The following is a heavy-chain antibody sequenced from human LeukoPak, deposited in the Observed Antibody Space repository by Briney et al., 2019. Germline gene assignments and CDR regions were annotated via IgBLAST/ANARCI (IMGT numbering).Heavy chain of an antibody. J-gene: IGHJ4*02. CDR3: ARDGVYCSSTSCYLDY. CDR1: GFTFSSYG. V-gene: IGHV3-33*01. Sequence: GRSLRPSCAASGFTFSSYGMHWVRQAPGKGLEWVAVIWYDGSNKYYADSVKGRFTISRDNSKDTLYLQMNSLRAEDTAVYYCARDGVYCSSTSCYLDYWGQGTLVTVSS. CDR2: IWYDGSNK. D-gene: IGHD2-2*01.